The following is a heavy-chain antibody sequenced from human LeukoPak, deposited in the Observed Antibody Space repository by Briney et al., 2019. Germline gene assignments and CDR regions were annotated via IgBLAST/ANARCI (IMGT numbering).Heavy chain of an antibody. CDR1: GYKFTNYD. D-gene: IGHD3-22*01. Sequence: GASVKVSCRTSGYKFTNYDIKWVRQAPGQGLEWMGWMSPNSGNTGYAQRFQGRVTMNRDTSENRAYMDLSSLTSDDTAVYYCARVSVRGTMVVPLGYWGQGTLVTVSS. J-gene: IGHJ4*02. CDR3: ARVSVRGTMVVPLGY. CDR2: MSPNSGNT. V-gene: IGHV1-8*01.